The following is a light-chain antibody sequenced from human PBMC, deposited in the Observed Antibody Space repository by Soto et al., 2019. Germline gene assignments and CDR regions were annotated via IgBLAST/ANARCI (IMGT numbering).Light chain of an antibody. V-gene: IGLV1-40*01. Sequence: QSVLTQPPSVSGAPGQRVTISCTGSNSNIGAGYDVHWYPQLPGTAPKLLVYTNNNRPSGVPDRFSGSKSGTSASLAITGLQAEDEADYYCQSYDSRLSAYVFGTGTKSPS. CDR3: QSYDSRLSAYV. CDR1: NSNIGAGYD. CDR2: TNN. J-gene: IGLJ1*01.